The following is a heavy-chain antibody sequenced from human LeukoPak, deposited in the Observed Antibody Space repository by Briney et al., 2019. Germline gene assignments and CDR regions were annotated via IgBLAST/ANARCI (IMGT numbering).Heavy chain of an antibody. CDR2: IKQDGSEK. D-gene: IGHD3-10*01. Sequence: PGGSLRLSCASSGFTVSSKYMSWVRQAPGKGLEWVANIKQDGSEKNYVDSVKGRFTISRDNAKSSLYLQMNILRAEDTAVYYCARDLYASGSYDYWGQGTLVTVSS. CDR1: GFTVSSKY. J-gene: IGHJ4*02. CDR3: ARDLYASGSYDY. V-gene: IGHV3-7*04.